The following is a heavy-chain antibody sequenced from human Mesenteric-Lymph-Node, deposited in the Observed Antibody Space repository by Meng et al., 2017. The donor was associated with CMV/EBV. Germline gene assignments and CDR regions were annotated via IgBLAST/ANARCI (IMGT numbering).Heavy chain of an antibody. CDR3: AREPPVDTIFGVPSHYFDY. CDR1: GFTFTSYA. V-gene: IGHV3-21*03. CDR2: MTNSDSQI. J-gene: IGHJ4*02. Sequence: GESLKIFCEASGFTFTSYAIHWVRQAPGKGLEWVASMTNSDSQIYYADSVKGRFTISRDNAKNSVYLQMNSLRAEDTAVYYCAREPPVDTIFGVPSHYFDYWGQGTLVTVSS. D-gene: IGHD3-3*01.